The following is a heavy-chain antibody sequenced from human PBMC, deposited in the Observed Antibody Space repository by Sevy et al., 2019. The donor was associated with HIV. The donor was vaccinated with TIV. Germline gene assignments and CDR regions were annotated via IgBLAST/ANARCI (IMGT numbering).Heavy chain of an antibody. CDR3: AKDPGSSGWYGLHYYYYGMGV. J-gene: IGHJ6*02. D-gene: IGHD6-19*01. V-gene: IGHV3-30*18. Sequence: GGSLRLSCAASGFTFSSYGMHWVRQAPGKGLEWVAVISYDGSNKYYADSVKGRFTISRDNSKNTLYLQMNSLRAEDTAVYYCAKDPGSSGWYGLHYYYYGMGVWGQGTTVTVSS. CDR1: GFTFSSYG. CDR2: ISYDGSNK.